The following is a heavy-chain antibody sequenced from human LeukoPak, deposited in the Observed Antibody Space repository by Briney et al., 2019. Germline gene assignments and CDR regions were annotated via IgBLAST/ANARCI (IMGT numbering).Heavy chain of an antibody. J-gene: IGHJ4*02. CDR1: GGTFSSYA. V-gene: IGHV1-69*05. Sequence: ASVKASCKASGGTFSSYAISWVRQAPGQGLEWMGRIIPIFGTANYAQKFQGRVTITTDESTSTAYMELSSLRSEDTAVYYCAMYYYDSSGYYYVSLDYWGQGTLVTVSS. D-gene: IGHD3-22*01. CDR3: AMYYYDSSGYYYVSLDY. CDR2: IIPIFGTA.